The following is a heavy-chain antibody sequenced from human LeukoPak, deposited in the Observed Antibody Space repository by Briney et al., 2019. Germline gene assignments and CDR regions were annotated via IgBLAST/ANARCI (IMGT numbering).Heavy chain of an antibody. D-gene: IGHD1-26*01. V-gene: IGHV3-7*01. CDR3: ARDLVGTTDYFDY. CDR1: GFPFSSYW. J-gene: IGHJ4*02. Sequence: PGGSLRLSCVASGFPFSSYWMTWVRQAPGKGLEWVANIKQDGSKKSYVDSVKGRFTISRDNAKNSLYLQMNSLRDEDTAVYYCARDLVGTTDYFDYWGQGTLVTVSS. CDR2: IKQDGSKK.